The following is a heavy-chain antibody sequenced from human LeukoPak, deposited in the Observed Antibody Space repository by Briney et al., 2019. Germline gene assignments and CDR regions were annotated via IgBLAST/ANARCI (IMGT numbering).Heavy chain of an antibody. Sequence: SETLSLTCAVYGGSFNAYYWTWIRQTPGKGLEWIGEINHSGNTNYNPSLESRVTISVDTSKNQFSLNLGSVTAADTAIYYCARGLRFIQGPGYYYMDVWGKGTTVTVSS. CDR1: GGSFNAYY. CDR3: ARGLRFIQGPGYYYMDV. V-gene: IGHV4-34*01. CDR2: INHSGNT. D-gene: IGHD3-16*02. J-gene: IGHJ6*03.